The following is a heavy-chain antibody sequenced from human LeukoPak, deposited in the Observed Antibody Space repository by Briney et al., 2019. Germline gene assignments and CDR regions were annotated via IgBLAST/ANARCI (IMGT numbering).Heavy chain of an antibody. J-gene: IGHJ4*02. CDR3: ARESPGYSSSWYRTLPYFDY. D-gene: IGHD6-13*01. CDR2: IWYDGSNK. V-gene: IGHV3-33*01. CDR1: GFTFSSYG. Sequence: GGSLRLSCAASGFTFSSYGMHWVRQAPGKGLEWVAVIWYDGSNKYYAGSVKGRFTISRDNSKNTLYLQMNSLRAEDTAVYCCARESPGYSSSWYRTLPYFDYWGQGTLVTVSS.